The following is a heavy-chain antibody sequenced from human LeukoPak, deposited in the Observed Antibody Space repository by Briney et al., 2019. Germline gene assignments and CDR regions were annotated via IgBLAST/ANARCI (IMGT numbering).Heavy chain of an antibody. V-gene: IGHV4-4*07. Sequence: PSETLSLTCTVSGGSISSYYWSWIRQPAGKGLEWIGRIYTSGSTNYNPSLKSRVTMSVDTSKNQFSLKLSSVTAADTAVYYCARLVWDCSGGSCYFHFDYWGQGTLVTVSS. D-gene: IGHD2-15*01. CDR2: IYTSGST. CDR3: ARLVWDCSGGSCYFHFDY. J-gene: IGHJ4*02. CDR1: GGSISSYY.